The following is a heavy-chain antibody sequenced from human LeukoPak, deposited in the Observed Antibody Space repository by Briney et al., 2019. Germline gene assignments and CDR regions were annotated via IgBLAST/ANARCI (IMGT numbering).Heavy chain of an antibody. J-gene: IGHJ3*02. CDR1: GFTVSSNY. CDR2: IYSGGST. D-gene: IGHD3-16*01. Sequence: PGGSLRLSCAASGFTVSSNYMSWVRQAPGKGLEWVSVIYSGGSTYYADSVKGRFTISRDNSKNTLYLQMNSLRVEDTAVYYCATEGDYVWGSPDAFDIWGQGTMVTVSS. CDR3: ATEGDYVWGSPDAFDI. V-gene: IGHV3-66*01.